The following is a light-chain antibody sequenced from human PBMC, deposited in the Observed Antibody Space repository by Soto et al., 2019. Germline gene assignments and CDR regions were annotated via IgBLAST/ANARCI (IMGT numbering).Light chain of an antibody. V-gene: IGKV3-15*01. J-gene: IGKJ4*01. Sequence: EIVMTQSPATLSVSPGERATLSCRASQSVSSNLAWYQQEPGQAPRLLIYGASTRATGIPGRFSGSGSGTEFTLTISSLQSEDFAVYYCQQYNNWLTFGGGTKVEIK. CDR1: QSVSSN. CDR2: GAS. CDR3: QQYNNWLT.